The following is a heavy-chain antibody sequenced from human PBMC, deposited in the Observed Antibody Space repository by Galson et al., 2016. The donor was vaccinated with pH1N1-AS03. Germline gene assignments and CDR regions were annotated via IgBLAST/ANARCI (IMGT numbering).Heavy chain of an antibody. CDR1: GAAITSYY. D-gene: IGHD6-25*01. J-gene: IGHJ4*02. CDR3: ARDHDGQRLDS. Sequence: SETLSLTCAVSGAAITSYYWTWIRQPAGKGLEWIGRIYTAGATNYSPSLKSRLTMSQDTSKNSVSLRLTSVTAADTAVYYCARDHDGQRLDSWGQGILVTVSS. CDR2: IYTAGAT. V-gene: IGHV4-4*07.